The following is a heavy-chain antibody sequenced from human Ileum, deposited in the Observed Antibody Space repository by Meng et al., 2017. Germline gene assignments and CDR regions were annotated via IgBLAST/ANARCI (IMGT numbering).Heavy chain of an antibody. CDR3: ARGGRRFYSGYQYDY. CDR2: INHSGST. V-gene: IGHV4-34*01. Sequence: SETLSLTCAVYGGSFSGYYWSWIRQPPGKGLEWIGEINHSGSTNYNPSLKSRVTISVDTSKNQFSLKLSSVTAAETAVYYCARGGRRFYSGYQYDYWGQGTLVTVSS. D-gene: IGHD5-12*01. J-gene: IGHJ4*02. CDR1: GGSFSGYY.